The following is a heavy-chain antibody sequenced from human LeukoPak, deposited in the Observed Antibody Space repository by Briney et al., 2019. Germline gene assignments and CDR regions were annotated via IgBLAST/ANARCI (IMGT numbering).Heavy chain of an antibody. Sequence: ASVKVSCKASGYTFTSYYMHWVRQAPGQGLEWMGIINPSGGSTSYAQKFQGRVTMTRDTSTSTVYMELNSLRSEDTAVYYCARLYSSGHFDYWGQGTLVTVSS. D-gene: IGHD6-19*01. J-gene: IGHJ4*02. CDR1: GYTFTSYY. CDR3: ARLYSSGHFDY. V-gene: IGHV1-46*01. CDR2: INPSGGST.